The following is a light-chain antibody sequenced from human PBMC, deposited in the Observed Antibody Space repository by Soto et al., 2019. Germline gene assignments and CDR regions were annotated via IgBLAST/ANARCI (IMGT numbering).Light chain of an antibody. CDR3: QSSDSSLSYV. V-gene: IGLV1-40*01. Sequence: QSVLTQPPSVAGAPGQRGTISCTGSSSNIGAGYDVHWYQQLPGTAHKLLIYGNSNRPAGVPDLVSGSKSGTSASLAITGLQAEDEADYYCQSSDSSLSYVFGTGTKLTVL. CDR1: SSNIGAGYD. CDR2: GNS. J-gene: IGLJ1*01.